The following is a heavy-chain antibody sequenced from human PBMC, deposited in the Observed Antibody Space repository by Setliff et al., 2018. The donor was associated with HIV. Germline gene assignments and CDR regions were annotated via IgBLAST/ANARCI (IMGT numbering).Heavy chain of an antibody. V-gene: IGHV1-69*13. D-gene: IGHD3-22*01. CDR1: GGTFSLYA. CDR2: IIPIFNTA. CDR3: ARGGVYYYDSSGWSMDY. J-gene: IGHJ4*02. Sequence: ASVKVSCKASGGTFSLYAINWVRQAPGQGLEWMGGIIPIFNTANYAQKFQGRVTITADESTSTAYMELSSLRSEDTAVYYCARGGVYYYDSSGWSMDYWGQGTLVTVSS.